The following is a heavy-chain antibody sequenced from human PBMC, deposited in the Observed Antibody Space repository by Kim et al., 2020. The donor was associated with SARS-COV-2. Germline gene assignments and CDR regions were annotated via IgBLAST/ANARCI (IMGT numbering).Heavy chain of an antibody. J-gene: IGHJ3*02. Sequence: YADTVKGRFTISRDKSKNTLYLQMNSLRAEDTAVYYCAKSLVATYDAFDIWGQGTMVTVSS. D-gene: IGHD5-12*01. V-gene: IGHV3-23*01. CDR3: AKSLVATYDAFDI.